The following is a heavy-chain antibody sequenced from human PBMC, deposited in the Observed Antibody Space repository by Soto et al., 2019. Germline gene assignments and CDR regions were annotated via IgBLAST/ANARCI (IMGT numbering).Heavy chain of an antibody. V-gene: IGHV4-34*01. CDR1: GGSFSGYY. CDR2: INHSGST. Sequence: SETLSLTCAVYGGSFSGYYWSWIRQPPGKGLEWIGEINHSGSTNYNPSLKSRVTISVDTSKNQFSLKLSSVTAADTAVYYCARGRIAVAAKAGGSGMDVWGQGTTVTVSS. CDR3: ARGRIAVAAKAGGSGMDV. D-gene: IGHD6-19*01. J-gene: IGHJ6*02.